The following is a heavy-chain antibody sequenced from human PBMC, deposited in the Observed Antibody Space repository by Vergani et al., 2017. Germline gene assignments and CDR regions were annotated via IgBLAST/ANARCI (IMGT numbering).Heavy chain of an antibody. CDR1: GGSLSGYF. CDR3: ASRRPRLNLGSKSNAGTFDS. CDR2: ITAIGRA. D-gene: IGHD3-10*01. V-gene: IGHV4-34*02. J-gene: IGHJ4*02. Sequence: QVHLQQRGAGVLKPSETLSLTCGVIGGSLSGYFWSWIRQCPGRGLEWIGKITAIGRAKYSSSATSRVTISVDTSRGEFTLTVTSVTASDTGLYFCASRRPRLNLGSKSNAGTFDSWGQGTLVTVSS.